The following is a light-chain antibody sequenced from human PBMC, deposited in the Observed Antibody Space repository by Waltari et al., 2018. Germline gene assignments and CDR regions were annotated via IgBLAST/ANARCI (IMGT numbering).Light chain of an antibody. V-gene: IGKV1-5*03. CDR3: QQCNTYS. CDR1: QSINSW. Sequence: DIQMTQSPSTLSASVGDRVTITCRASQSINSWLAWYQQKPGKAPKLLIYKASTVESGVPSRFSGSGSGTEFTLTISGLQPDEFATYYCQQCNTYSFGQGTKVEIK. CDR2: KAS. J-gene: IGKJ1*01.